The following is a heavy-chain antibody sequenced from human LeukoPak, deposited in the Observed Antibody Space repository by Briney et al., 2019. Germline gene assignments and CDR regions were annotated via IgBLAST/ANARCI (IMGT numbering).Heavy chain of an antibody. Sequence: GGSLRLSCAASGFTFSSYWMHWVRQAPGKGLVWVSRINSDGSNTSYADSVKGRFTISRDNAKNTLYLQMNSLRAEDTAVYYCAREGGYSGYDPDYWGQGTLVTVSS. CDR3: AREGGYSGYDPDY. J-gene: IGHJ4*02. V-gene: IGHV3-74*01. D-gene: IGHD5-12*01. CDR1: GFTFSSYW. CDR2: INSDGSNT.